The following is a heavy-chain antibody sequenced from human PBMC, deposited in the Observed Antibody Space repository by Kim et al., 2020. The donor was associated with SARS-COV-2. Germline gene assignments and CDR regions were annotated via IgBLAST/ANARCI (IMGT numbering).Heavy chain of an antibody. J-gene: IGHJ4*02. D-gene: IGHD5-12*01. CDR3: ARLGGSGYDSELDY. V-gene: IGHV4-39*01. CDR2: IHYSGST. CDR1: GDSISDSYY. Sequence: SETLSLTCTVSGDSISDSYYWGWIRQPPGKGLEWIGSIHYSGSTYYNPSLKSRVTISVDMSKNQFSLNLRSVTAADTVVYYCARLGGSGYDSELDYWGQGNLVTVSS.